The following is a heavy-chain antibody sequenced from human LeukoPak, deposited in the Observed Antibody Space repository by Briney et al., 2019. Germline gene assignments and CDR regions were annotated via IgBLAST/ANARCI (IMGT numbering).Heavy chain of an antibody. CDR2: IIPIFGTA. D-gene: IGHD3-3*01. V-gene: IGHV1-69*13. J-gene: IGHJ6*02. Sequence: ASVKVSCKASGGTFSSYAISWVRQAPGQGLEWMGGIIPIFGTANYAQKFQGRVTITADESTSTAYMELSSLRSEDTAVYYCARGLVSYDFWSGYYYYYYYGMDVWGQGTTVTVSS. CDR1: GGTFSSYA. CDR3: ARGLVSYDFWSGYYYYYYYGMDV.